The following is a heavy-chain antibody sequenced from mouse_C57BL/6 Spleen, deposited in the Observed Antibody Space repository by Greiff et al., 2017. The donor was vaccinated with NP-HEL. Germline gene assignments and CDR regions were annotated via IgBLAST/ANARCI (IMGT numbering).Heavy chain of an antibody. D-gene: IGHD1-1*01. CDR2: IDPNSGGT. Sequence: QVQLQQPGAELVKPGASVKLSCKASGYTFTSYWMHWVKQRPGRGLEWIGRIDPNSGGTKYNEKFKSKATLTVDKPSSTAYMQLSSLTSEESAVYYCAREDYYGSSWYFEVWGTGTTVTVSS. CDR3: AREDYYGSSWYFEV. J-gene: IGHJ1*03. CDR1: GYTFTSYW. V-gene: IGHV1-72*01.